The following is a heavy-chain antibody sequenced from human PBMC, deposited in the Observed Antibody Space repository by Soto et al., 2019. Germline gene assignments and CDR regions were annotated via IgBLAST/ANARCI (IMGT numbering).Heavy chain of an antibody. V-gene: IGHV4-59*08. D-gene: IGHD6-13*01. Sequence: SETLSLTCTVSGGSISSYYWSWIRQPPGKGLEWIGYIYYSGSTNYNPSLKSRVTISVDTSKNQFSLKLSSVTAADTAVYYCGISRQDWVYSSSWGIPYYYYGMDVWGQGTTVTVSS. CDR2: IYYSGST. CDR3: GISRQDWVYSSSWGIPYYYYGMDV. J-gene: IGHJ6*02. CDR1: GGSISSYY.